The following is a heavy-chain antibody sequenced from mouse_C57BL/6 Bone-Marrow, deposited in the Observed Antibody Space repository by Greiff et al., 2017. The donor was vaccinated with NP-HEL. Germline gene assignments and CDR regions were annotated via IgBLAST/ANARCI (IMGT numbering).Heavy chain of an antibody. CDR1: GFTFSSYA. J-gene: IGHJ2*01. Sequence: EVKVVESGEGLVKPGGSLKLSCAASGFTFSSYAMSWVRQTPEKRLEWVAYISSGGDYIYYADTVKGRFTISRDNARNTLYLQMSSLKSEDTAMYYCTRIYDGYFLHYFDYWGQGTTLTVSS. D-gene: IGHD2-3*01. CDR2: ISSGGDYI. CDR3: TRIYDGYFLHYFDY. V-gene: IGHV5-9-1*02.